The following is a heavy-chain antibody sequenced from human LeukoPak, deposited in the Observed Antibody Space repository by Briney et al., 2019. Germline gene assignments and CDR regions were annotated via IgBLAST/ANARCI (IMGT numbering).Heavy chain of an antibody. V-gene: IGHV5-51*01. Sequence: GESLKISCKGSGYSFTDYWIGWVRQMPGKGLEWMGIIYPGDSDTRYSPSFQGQVTISADKSISTAYLQWSSLKASDTAMYYCARPVGYCSSTSCYVGWFDPWGQGTLVTVSS. J-gene: IGHJ5*02. CDR2: IYPGDSDT. D-gene: IGHD2-2*01. CDR1: GYSFTDYW. CDR3: ARPVGYCSSTSCYVGWFDP.